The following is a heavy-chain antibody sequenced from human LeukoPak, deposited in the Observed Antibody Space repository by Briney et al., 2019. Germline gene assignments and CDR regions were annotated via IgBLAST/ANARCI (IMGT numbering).Heavy chain of an antibody. Sequence: GGSLRLSCAASGFTFSSYAMSWVRQAPGKGLEWVSAISGSGGSTYYADSVKGRFTISRDNSKNTLYLQMNSLRAEDTAVYYCAKDERYFDWLFSNWFDPWGQGTLVTVSS. V-gene: IGHV3-23*01. D-gene: IGHD3-9*01. CDR1: GFTFSSYA. CDR2: ISGSGGST. CDR3: AKDERYFDWLFSNWFDP. J-gene: IGHJ5*02.